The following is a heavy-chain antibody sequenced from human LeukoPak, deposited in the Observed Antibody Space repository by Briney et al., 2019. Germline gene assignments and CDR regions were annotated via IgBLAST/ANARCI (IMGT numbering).Heavy chain of an antibody. CDR1: GFPFSSYG. CDR2: ISGSGGST. J-gene: IGHJ4*02. CDR3: AKNHQPYGDYAIDY. D-gene: IGHD4-17*01. V-gene: IGHV3-23*01. Sequence: TGGSLRLSCAASGFPFSSYGMSWVRQAPGKGLEWVSAISGSGGSTYYADSVKGRFTISRDNSKNTLYLQMNSLRAEDTAVYYCAKNHQPYGDYAIDYWGQGTLVTVSS.